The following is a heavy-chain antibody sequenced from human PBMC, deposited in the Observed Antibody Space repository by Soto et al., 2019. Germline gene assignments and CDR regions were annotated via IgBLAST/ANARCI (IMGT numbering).Heavy chain of an antibody. CDR3: AKDTRDGYNYWYFDL. CDR2: ISGDGGST. Sequence: RGSLRLSCAASGFTFDDYAMHWVRQAPGKGLEWVSLISGDGGSTYYADSVKGRFTISRDNSKNSLYLQMNSLRTEDTALYYCAKDTRDGYNYWYFDLWGRGTLVTVSS. J-gene: IGHJ2*01. CDR1: GFTFDDYA. V-gene: IGHV3-43*02. D-gene: IGHD5-12*01.